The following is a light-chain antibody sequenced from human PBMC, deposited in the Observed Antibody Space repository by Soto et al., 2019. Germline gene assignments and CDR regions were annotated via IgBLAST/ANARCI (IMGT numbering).Light chain of an antibody. Sequence: AIEITQSPSSLSLCVGERVTITCLSSQGIRHDLGWYQQKPVKASELLIYAASILQSGVPSRFSGSGSGTDFTLTITSLQPEDFAIYYCLQDYTYPRTFGGGTKVYIK. V-gene: IGKV1-6*01. J-gene: IGKJ4*01. CDR1: QGIRHD. CDR3: LQDYTYPRT. CDR2: AAS.